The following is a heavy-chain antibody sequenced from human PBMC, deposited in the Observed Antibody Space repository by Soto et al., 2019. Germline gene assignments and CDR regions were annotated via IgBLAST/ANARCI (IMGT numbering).Heavy chain of an antibody. CDR3: AIITRGFSIDV. J-gene: IGHJ6*02. Sequence: EVQLVESGGGLVQPGGSLRLSCAASGFTFSAYWMSWVRQTPGKGLEWVANIKHDGSEKYYVDSVKGRFTISRDNAKNSLFLEMNGLRAEDTGVFYCAIITRGFSIDVWGQGTTVTVSS. D-gene: IGHD1-20*01. V-gene: IGHV3-7*01. CDR2: IKHDGSEK. CDR1: GFTFSAYW.